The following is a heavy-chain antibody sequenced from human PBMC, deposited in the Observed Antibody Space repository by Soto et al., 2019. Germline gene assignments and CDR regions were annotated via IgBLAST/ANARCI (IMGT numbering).Heavy chain of an antibody. J-gene: IGHJ6*02. V-gene: IGHV4-30-4*01. CDR1: GGSISSGDYY. CDR3: ASAHYDILTASYYGMDV. CDR2: IYYSGST. Sequence: SETLSLTCTVSGGSISSGDYYWSWIRQPPGKGLEWIGYIYYSGSTYYNPSLKSRVTISVDTSKNQFSLKLSSVTAADTAVYYCASAHYDILTASYYGMDVWGQGTTVTVSS. D-gene: IGHD3-9*01.